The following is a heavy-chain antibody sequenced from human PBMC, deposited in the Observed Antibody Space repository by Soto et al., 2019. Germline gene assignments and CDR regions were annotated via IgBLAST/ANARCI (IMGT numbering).Heavy chain of an antibody. D-gene: IGHD3-16*01. CDR1: GFTFSSYS. V-gene: IGHV3-7*01. CDR3: ARDITRMIKVGGVLVSEEYYSDF. CDR2: IKEDGSEK. Sequence: GGSLRLSCAASGFTFSSYSMNWVRQAPGKGLEWVANIKEDGSEKYYVDSVKGRFTISRDNAKSSLYLQMNSLRAEDTAVYHCARDITRMIKVGGVLVSEEYYSDFWGQGTLVTVSS. J-gene: IGHJ4*02.